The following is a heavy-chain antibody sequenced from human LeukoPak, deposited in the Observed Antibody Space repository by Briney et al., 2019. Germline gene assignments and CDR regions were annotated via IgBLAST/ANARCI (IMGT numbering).Heavy chain of an antibody. Sequence: RGSLRLSCAASGFIFNNYWMNWVRQAPGRGLEWVASIKEDGREKLYVESLEGRLTIARDNAKESLHLQMRNLRVEDTAVYYCTRALGHSVLAFDVWGQGTVVIVS. CDR2: IKEDGREK. CDR1: GFIFNNYW. V-gene: IGHV3-7*03. CDR3: TRALGHSVLAFDV. D-gene: IGHD3-16*01. J-gene: IGHJ3*01.